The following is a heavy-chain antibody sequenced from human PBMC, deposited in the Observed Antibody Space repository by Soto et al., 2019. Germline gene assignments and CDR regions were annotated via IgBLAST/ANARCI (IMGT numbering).Heavy chain of an antibody. V-gene: IGHV3-21*01. CDR3: ARDDRDRTQCGGDCSLYFDL. D-gene: IGHD2-21*02. Sequence: GGSLRLSCAASGFTFSSYSMNWVRQAPGKGLEWVSSISSSSSYIYYADSVKGRFTISRDNAKNSLYLQMNSLRAEDTAVYYCARDDRDRTQCGGDCSLYFDLWGRGTLVTVSS. CDR2: ISSSSSYI. CDR1: GFTFSSYS. J-gene: IGHJ2*01.